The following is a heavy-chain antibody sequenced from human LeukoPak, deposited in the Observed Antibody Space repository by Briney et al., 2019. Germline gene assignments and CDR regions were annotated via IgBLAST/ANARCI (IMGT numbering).Heavy chain of an antibody. J-gene: IGHJ4*02. CDR1: GGSISSGGYS. Sequence: SQTLSLTCTVSGGSISSGGYSWSWIRQHPGKGLEWIGYIYYSGSTYYNPSLKSRVTISVDTSKNQFSLKLSSVTAADTAVYYCARMYSSGWYEWYYFDYWGQGTLVTVSS. V-gene: IGHV4-31*03. CDR2: IYYSGST. CDR3: ARMYSSGWYEWYYFDY. D-gene: IGHD6-19*01.